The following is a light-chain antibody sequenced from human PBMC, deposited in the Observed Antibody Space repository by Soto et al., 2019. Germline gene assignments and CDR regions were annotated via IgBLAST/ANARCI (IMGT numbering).Light chain of an antibody. V-gene: IGKV3-15*01. J-gene: IGKJ2*01. CDR1: QSVSSN. CDR3: QQYNKWPPYT. Sequence: EIVMTQSPATLSVSPGDRATLSCRASQSVSSNLAWYQQKPGQAPRLLIYSASSRATGIPARFSGSGSGTEFTLTISSLQSEDFAVYYCQQYNKWPPYTFGQGTKLEIK. CDR2: SAS.